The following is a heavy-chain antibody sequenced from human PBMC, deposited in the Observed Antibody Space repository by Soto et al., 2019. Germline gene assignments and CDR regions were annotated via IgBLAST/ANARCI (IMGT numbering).Heavy chain of an antibody. V-gene: IGHV4-59*08. D-gene: IGHD3-9*01. J-gene: IGHJ4*02. CDR1: GGSISDYY. CDR3: GRTHFDILTGYYKSVGYFDY. CDR2: IYYSVNT. Sequence: SETLSLTCTVSGGSISDYYWSWIRQPPGKGLEWIGYIYYSVNTNYNPSLKSRVTISTDTSKNQFSLKLSSVTAADTAVYYCGRTHFDILTGYYKSVGYFDYWGQGTLVTVSS.